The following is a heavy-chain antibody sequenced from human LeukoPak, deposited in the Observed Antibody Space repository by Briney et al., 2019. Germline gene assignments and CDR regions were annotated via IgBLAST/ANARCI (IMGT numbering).Heavy chain of an antibody. CDR1: GFTFSDHY. D-gene: IGHD3-22*01. CDR3: AIGPRGYYDLDY. CDR2: TRNKANSYTT. V-gene: IGHV3-72*01. Sequence: GGSLRLSCAASGFTFSDHYMDWVRQAPGKGLEWVGRTRNKANSYTTEYAASVKGRFTISRDDSKNSLYLQMNSPKTEDTAVYYCAIGPRGYYDLDYWGQGTLVTVSS. J-gene: IGHJ4*02.